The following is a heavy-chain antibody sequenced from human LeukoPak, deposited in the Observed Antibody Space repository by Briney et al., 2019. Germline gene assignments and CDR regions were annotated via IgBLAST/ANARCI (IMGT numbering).Heavy chain of an antibody. Sequence: SETLSLTCTVSGGSISSSSYYWGWIRQPPGKGLEWIGSIYYRGSTYYNPSLKSRVTISVDTSKNQFSLKLSSVTAADTAVYYCARHSEGYSYGYSFWFDPWGQGTLVTVSS. CDR2: IYYRGST. D-gene: IGHD5-18*01. CDR1: GGSISSSSYY. CDR3: ARHSEGYSYGYSFWFDP. J-gene: IGHJ5*02. V-gene: IGHV4-39*01.